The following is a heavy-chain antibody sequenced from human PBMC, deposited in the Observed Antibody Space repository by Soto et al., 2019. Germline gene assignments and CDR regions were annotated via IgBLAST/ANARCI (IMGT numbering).Heavy chain of an antibody. Sequence: EVQLVESGVGLVQPGGSVRLSCVGSGFTFSNYWMHWVRQVPGKGLMWVSRINSDESSTRYADSVEGRLTTSRDNAKNTLYLQMTSLRGEDTAVYYCARVGASGYSGYPLEYRGKGTLVTVSA. CDR3: ARVGASGYSGYPLEY. CDR1: GFTFSNYW. J-gene: IGHJ4*02. CDR2: INSDESST. D-gene: IGHD5-12*01. V-gene: IGHV3-74*01.